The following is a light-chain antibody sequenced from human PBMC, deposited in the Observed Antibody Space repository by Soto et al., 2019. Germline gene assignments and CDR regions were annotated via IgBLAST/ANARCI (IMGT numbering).Light chain of an antibody. CDR1: QSLLYSSNNKNY. CDR3: QHYYSIPPYT. Sequence: DIVMTQSPDSLAVSLGERATINCKSSQSLLYSSNNKNYLAWYQQKPGQPPKLLIYWASTRESGVPDRFSGSGSGTDFTPTISSLQAEDVAVYYCQHYYSIPPYTFGQGTKLEIK. J-gene: IGKJ2*01. CDR2: WAS. V-gene: IGKV4-1*01.